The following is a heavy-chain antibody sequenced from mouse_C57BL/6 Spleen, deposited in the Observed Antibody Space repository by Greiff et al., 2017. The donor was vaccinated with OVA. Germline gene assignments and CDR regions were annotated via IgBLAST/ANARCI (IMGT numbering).Heavy chain of an antibody. CDR2: IYPGDGDT. D-gene: IGHD2-4*01. CDR1: GYAFSSSW. Sequence: QVQLKESGPELVKPGASVKISCKASGYAFSSSWMNWVKQRPGKGLEWIGRIYPGDGDTNYNGKFKGKATLTADKSSSTAYMQLSSLTSEDSAVYFGARGDYGFAYWGQGTLVTVSA. J-gene: IGHJ3*01. CDR3: ARGDYGFAY. V-gene: IGHV1-82*01.